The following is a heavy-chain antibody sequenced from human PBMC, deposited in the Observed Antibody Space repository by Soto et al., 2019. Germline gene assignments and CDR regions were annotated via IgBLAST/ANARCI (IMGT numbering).Heavy chain of an antibody. CDR3: AKIPPYYDSSGYYYEDAY. CDR1: GFTFSSYA. V-gene: IGHV3-23*01. Sequence: EVQLLESGGGLVQPGGSLRLSCAASGFTFSSYAMSRVRQAPGKGLEWVSAISGSGGSTYYADSVKGRFTISRDNSKNTLYLQMNSLRAEDTAVYYCAKIPPYYDSSGYYYEDAYWGQGTLVTVSS. CDR2: ISGSGGST. D-gene: IGHD3-22*01. J-gene: IGHJ4*02.